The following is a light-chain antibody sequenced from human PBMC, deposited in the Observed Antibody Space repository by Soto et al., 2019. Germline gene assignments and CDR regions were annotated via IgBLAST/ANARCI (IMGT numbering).Light chain of an antibody. Sequence: IVLTQSPATLSLSPGARATLSCRAGQSVSNYLAWYQQKPGQAPRLLIYDTFNRATGIPARFSGSGSGTDVTLTISSLEPEDLAVYFCLQRSTWPWTSGQGTKVEIK. V-gene: IGKV3-11*01. CDR2: DTF. CDR1: QSVSNY. CDR3: LQRSTWPWT. J-gene: IGKJ1*01.